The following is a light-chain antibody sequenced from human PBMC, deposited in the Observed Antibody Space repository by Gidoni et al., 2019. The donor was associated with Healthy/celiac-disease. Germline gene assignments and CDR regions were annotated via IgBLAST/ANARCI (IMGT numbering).Light chain of an antibody. CDR1: QDISNY. CDR3: QQDGNLLL. CDR2: DAS. V-gene: IGKV1-33*01. J-gene: IGKJ2*01. Sequence: DIQMTQSPSSLSASVGVRVTITCQASQDISNYLNWYQQKPGKAPKLMICDASNLETGVPSRCSGSGSWTDFTFIISSLQPEYIATYYCQQDGNLLLFGQGTKLEIK.